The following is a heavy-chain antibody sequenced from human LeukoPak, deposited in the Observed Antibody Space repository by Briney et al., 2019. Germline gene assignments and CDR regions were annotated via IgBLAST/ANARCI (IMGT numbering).Heavy chain of an antibody. CDR1: GFTFSSYA. Sequence: GGSLRLSCAASGFTFSSYAMHWVRQAPGKGLEWVAVISYDGSNKYYADSVKGRFTISRDNSKDTLYLQMNSLRAEDTAVYYCAKIPEQWLVAYYFDYWGQGTLVTVSS. CDR3: AKIPEQWLVAYYFDY. J-gene: IGHJ4*02. CDR2: ISYDGSNK. D-gene: IGHD6-19*01. V-gene: IGHV3-30*04.